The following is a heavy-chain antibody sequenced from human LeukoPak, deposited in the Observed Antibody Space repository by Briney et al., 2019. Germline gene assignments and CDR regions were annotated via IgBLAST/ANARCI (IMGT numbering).Heavy chain of an antibody. Sequence: SQTLSLTCTVSGGSISSGGYYWSWIRQHPGKGLEWIGYIYYSGSTNYNPSLKSRVTISVDTSKNQFSLKLSSVTAADTAVYYCARGYYYDSSGYYYADAFDIWGQGTMVTVSS. CDR2: IYYSGST. CDR3: ARGYYYDSSGYYYADAFDI. V-gene: IGHV4-31*03. D-gene: IGHD3-22*01. CDR1: GGSISSGGYY. J-gene: IGHJ3*02.